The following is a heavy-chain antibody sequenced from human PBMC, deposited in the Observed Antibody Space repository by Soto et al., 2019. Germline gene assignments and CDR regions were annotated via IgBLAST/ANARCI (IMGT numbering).Heavy chain of an antibody. CDR2: IVVGSGNT. CDR3: AAPSYDSSGFDY. J-gene: IGHJ4*02. CDR1: GSTFTSSA. V-gene: IGHV1-58*01. D-gene: IGHD3-22*01. Sequence: SVKVSCKASGSTFTSSAVQWVRQARGQRLEWIGWIVVGSGNTNYAQKFQERVTITRDMSTSTAYMELSSLRSEDTAVYYCAAPSYDSSGFDYWGQGTLVTVSS.